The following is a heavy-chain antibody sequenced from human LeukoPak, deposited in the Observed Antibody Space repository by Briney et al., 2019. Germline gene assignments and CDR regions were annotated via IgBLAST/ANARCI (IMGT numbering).Heavy chain of an antibody. CDR2: IYHSGST. V-gene: IGHV4-30-2*01. D-gene: IGHD2-2*01. CDR3: ARVGGGYCSSTSCYGVFDY. J-gene: IGHJ4*02. Sequence: SETLSLTCTVSGGSISSGGYYWSWIRQPPGKGLEWIGYIYHSGSTYYNPSLKSRVTISVDRSKNQFSLKLSSVTAADTAVYYCARVGGGYCSSTSCYGVFDYWGQGTLVTVSS. CDR1: GGSISSGGYY.